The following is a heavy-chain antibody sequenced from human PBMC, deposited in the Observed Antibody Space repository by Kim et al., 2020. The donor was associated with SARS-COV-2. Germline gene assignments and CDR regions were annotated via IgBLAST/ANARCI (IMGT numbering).Heavy chain of an antibody. CDR1: GFTFSSYA. J-gene: IGHJ4*02. V-gene: IGHV3-23*01. CDR2: ISGSGGRT. CDR3: AKDQEYYDILSGFNHDY. Sequence: GGSLRLSCAASGFTFSSYAMSWVRQAPGKGLEWVSAISGSGGRTYYADSVKGRFTISRDNSKNTLYLQMNSLRAEDTAVYYCAKDQEYYDILSGFNHDYWGQGTLVTVSS. D-gene: IGHD3-9*01.